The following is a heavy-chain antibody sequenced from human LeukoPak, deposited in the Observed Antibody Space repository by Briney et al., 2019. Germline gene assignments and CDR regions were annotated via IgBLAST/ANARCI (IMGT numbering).Heavy chain of an antibody. V-gene: IGHV3-30-3*01. D-gene: IGHD6-13*01. CDR3: ARGDSSRWYSRRTLDY. Sequence: GRSLRLSCAASGFTFSSYAMHWVRQAPGKGLEWVAVISYDGSNKYYADSVKGRFTISRDNSKNPLYLQMNSLRAEDTAVYYCARGDSSRWYSRRTLDYWGQGTLVTVSS. CDR2: ISYDGSNK. CDR1: GFTFSSYA. J-gene: IGHJ4*02.